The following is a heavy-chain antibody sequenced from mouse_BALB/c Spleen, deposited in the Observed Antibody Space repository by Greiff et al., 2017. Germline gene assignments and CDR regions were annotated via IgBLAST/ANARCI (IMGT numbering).Heavy chain of an antibody. J-gene: IGHJ1*01. CDR2: ISYDGSN. CDR3: ARGDGYVWYFDV. CDR1: GYSITSGYY. D-gene: IGHD1-2*01. V-gene: IGHV3-6*02. Sequence: VQRVESGPGLVKPSQSLSLTCSVTGYSITSGYYWNWIRQFPGNKLEWMGYISYDGSNNYNPSLKNRISITRDTSKNQFFLKLNSVTTEDTATYYCARGDGYVWYFDVWGAGTTVTVSS.